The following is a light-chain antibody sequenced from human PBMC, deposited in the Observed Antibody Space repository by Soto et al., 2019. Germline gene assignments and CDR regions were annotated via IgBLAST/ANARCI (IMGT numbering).Light chain of an antibody. Sequence: EIVLTQSPGTLSLSPGERATLSCRASQSVSSSYLAWYQQKPGQAPRLLIYGASSRATGIPDRFSGSGSGKSFTLTINRLEAEDFAVYYCQQYGGSPPYTFGQGTKLEIK. J-gene: IGKJ2*01. V-gene: IGKV3-20*01. CDR1: QSVSSSY. CDR2: GAS. CDR3: QQYGGSPPYT.